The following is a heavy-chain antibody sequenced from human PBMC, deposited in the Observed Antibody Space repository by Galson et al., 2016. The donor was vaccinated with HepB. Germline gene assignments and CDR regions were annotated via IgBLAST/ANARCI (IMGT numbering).Heavy chain of an antibody. Sequence: SLRLSCAASGFTFNSYTMNWVRLAPGKGLEWVAAISYDGGNEFYADSVKGRFTISRDNSKNTLYLQMNSLGDDDTGVYFCASEMLSCSGGSCIPGHLYNWFDPWGQGTLVTVSS. CDR2: ISYDGGNE. J-gene: IGHJ5*02. D-gene: IGHD2-15*01. V-gene: IGHV3-30*03. CDR3: ASEMLSCSGGSCIPGHLYNWFDP. CDR1: GFTFNSYT.